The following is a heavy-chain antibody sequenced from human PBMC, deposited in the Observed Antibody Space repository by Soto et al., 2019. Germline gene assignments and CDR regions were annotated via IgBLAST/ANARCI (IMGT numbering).Heavy chain of an antibody. D-gene: IGHD3-22*01. CDR1: GYTFTSYG. J-gene: IGHJ6*02. CDR2: ISAYNGNT. V-gene: IGHV1-18*01. CDR3: ARGGYYDSSGSRDYHYYGMNV. Sequence: ASVKVSCKASGYTFTSYGISWVRQAPGQGLEWMGWISAYNGNTNYAQKLQGRVTMTTDTSSKTAYLDLRSLRSDDTAVYYCARGGYYDSSGSRDYHYYGMNVWGQGTTVTVS.